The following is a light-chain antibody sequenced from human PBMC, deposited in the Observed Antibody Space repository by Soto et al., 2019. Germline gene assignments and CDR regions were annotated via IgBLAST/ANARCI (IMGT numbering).Light chain of an antibody. CDR2: GAS. Sequence: NRSVSPEGVDIGSCRASQSVSSSLAWYQQKPGRSPRLLIYGASTRAIGIPAMFSGSGSGTEFTPPNCSLQPVDFAAYYCQRYGGVGRGTKVDIK. V-gene: IGKV3-15*01. CDR3: QRYGG. CDR1: QSVSSS. J-gene: IGKJ1*01.